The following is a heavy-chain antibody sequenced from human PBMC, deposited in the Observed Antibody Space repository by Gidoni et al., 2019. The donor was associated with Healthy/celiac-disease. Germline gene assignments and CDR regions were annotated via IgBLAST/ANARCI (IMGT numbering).Heavy chain of an antibody. D-gene: IGHD2-2*02. V-gene: IGHV4-34*01. J-gene: IGHJ3*02. CDR3: ARVGCSSTSCYTGLDAFDI. CDR1: GGSFSGYY. CDR2: INHSGST. Sequence: QVQLQQWGAGLLKPSETLSLTCAVYGGSFSGYYWSWSRQPPGKGLELIGEINHSGSTNYNPSLKSRVTISVDTSKNQFSLKLSSVTAADTAVYYCARVGCSSTSCYTGLDAFDIWGQGTMVTVSS.